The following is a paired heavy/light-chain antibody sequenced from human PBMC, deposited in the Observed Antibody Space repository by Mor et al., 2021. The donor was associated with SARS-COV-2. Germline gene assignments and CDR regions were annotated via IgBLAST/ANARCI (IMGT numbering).Heavy chain of an antibody. J-gene: IGHJ3*02. D-gene: IGHD3-10*01. Sequence: EVQLLESGGGLVQPGGSLRLSCAASGFTFSSYAMSWVRQAPGKGLEWVSSISGSGGNTYYADFVKGRFTISRDNSKNTLYLQMKSLRAEDTAIYYCAKEREISMVRGVYDAFDIWGQGTMVTVSS. V-gene: IGHV3-23*01. CDR1: GFTFSSYA. CDR2: ISGSGGNT. CDR3: AKEREISMVRGVYDAFDI.
Light chain of an antibody. V-gene: IGKV1-12*01. Sequence: DIQMTQSPSSVSASVGDRVTITCRASQGISRWLAWYQQKPGKAPNLLIYAASSLQSGVPSRFSGSGSGTDFTLTISSLQPEDFATYYCQQAYSFPLTFGGGTKVEIK. CDR1: QGISRW. J-gene: IGKJ4*01. CDR2: AAS. CDR3: QQAYSFPLT.